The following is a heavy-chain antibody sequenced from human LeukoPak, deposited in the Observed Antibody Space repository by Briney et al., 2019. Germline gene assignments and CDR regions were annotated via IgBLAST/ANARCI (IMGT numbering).Heavy chain of an antibody. CDR2: IKQDGSEK. J-gene: IGHJ4*02. Sequence: PGGSLRLPCAASGFTFSSYWMSWVRQAPGKGLEWVANIKQDGSEKYYVDSVKGRFTISRDNAKNSLYLQMNSLRAEDTAVYYCARDRYCSGGSCYTGFDYWGQGTLVTVSS. CDR3: ARDRYCSGGSCYTGFDY. D-gene: IGHD2-15*01. CDR1: GFTFSSYW. V-gene: IGHV3-7*01.